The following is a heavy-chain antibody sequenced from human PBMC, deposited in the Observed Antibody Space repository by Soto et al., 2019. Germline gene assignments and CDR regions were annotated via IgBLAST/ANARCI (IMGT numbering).Heavy chain of an antibody. CDR1: GFTFSNAW. V-gene: IGHV3-15*07. CDR3: TTDLDSSGYYSSNWFDP. Sequence: GGSLRLSCAASGFTFSNAWMNWVRQAPGKGLEWVGRIKSKTDGGTTDYAAPVKGRFTISRDDSKKTLYLQMNSLKTEDTAVYYCTTDLDSSGYYSSNWFDPWGQGTLVTVSS. D-gene: IGHD3-22*01. J-gene: IGHJ5*02. CDR2: IKSKTDGGTT.